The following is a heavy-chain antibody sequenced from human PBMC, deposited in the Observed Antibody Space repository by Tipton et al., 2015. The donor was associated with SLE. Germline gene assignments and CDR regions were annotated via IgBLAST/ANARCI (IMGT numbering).Heavy chain of an antibody. Sequence: TLSLTCTVSGGSISISSHFWGWIRQPPEKGLEWIGSIYYSGNTYYNPSLKSRVSVSIDSSKNQFSLRLSSVTAADTAVYYCARVNSNYGNNWYFDLWGRGTLVTVSS. CDR2: IYYSGNT. CDR3: ARVNSNYGNNWYFDL. V-gene: IGHV4-39*01. D-gene: IGHD4-11*01. J-gene: IGHJ2*01. CDR1: GGSISISSHF.